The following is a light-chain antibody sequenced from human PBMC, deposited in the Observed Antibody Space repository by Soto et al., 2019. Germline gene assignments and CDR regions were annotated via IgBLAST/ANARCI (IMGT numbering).Light chain of an antibody. V-gene: IGKV3-20*01. CDR1: QSVSSSY. J-gene: IGKJ2*01. CDR3: QQYGSSPHT. CDR2: GAS. Sequence: EIVLTQSPATLSLSPGERATISCRASQSVSSSYLAWYQHTPGQAPRLIIYGASSRATGIPDRFSGSGSGTDFTLTISRLEPEDFTEYYCQQYGSSPHTFGQGTKLEIK.